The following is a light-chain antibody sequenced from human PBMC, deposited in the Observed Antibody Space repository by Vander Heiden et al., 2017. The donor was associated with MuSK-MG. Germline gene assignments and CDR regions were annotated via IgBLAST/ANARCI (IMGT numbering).Light chain of an antibody. CDR2: DGS. CDR3: NSYTSSSTLV. Sequence: QSALPQPASLSGSPGQSITISCTGTSSDVGGYNYVSWYQQHPGRAHKLRMFDGSNRPSGVSNRVSGSKSGNTASLTIAGLQAEDEADYYCNSYTSSSTLVFGGGTKLTVL. V-gene: IGLV2-14*03. J-gene: IGLJ2*01. CDR1: SSDVGGYNY.